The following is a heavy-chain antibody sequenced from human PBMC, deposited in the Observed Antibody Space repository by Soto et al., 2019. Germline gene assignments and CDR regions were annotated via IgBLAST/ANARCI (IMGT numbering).Heavy chain of an antibody. CDR2: IYHSGST. CDR3: ARVELTGDQGY. J-gene: IGHJ4*02. V-gene: IGHV4-4*02. D-gene: IGHD7-27*01. CDR1: GGSISSSNW. Sequence: QVQLQESGPGLVKPSGTLSLTCAVSGGSISSSNWWTWVRQPPGKGLEWIGEIYHSGSTNYNPSLRRRVTISVDKSRNQFSLKLSSVTAADTAVYYCARVELTGDQGYWGQGTLVTVSS.